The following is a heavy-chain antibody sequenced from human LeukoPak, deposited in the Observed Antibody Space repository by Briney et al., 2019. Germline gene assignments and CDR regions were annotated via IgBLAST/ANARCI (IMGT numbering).Heavy chain of an antibody. Sequence: SETLSLTCAVYGGSFSGYYWSWIRQPPGKGLEWIGEINHSGSTNYNPSLKSRVTISVDTSKNQFSLKLSSVTAADTAVYYCARGQGWFGPNWFDPWGQGTLVTVSS. J-gene: IGHJ5*02. CDR1: GGSFSGYY. CDR3: ARGQGWFGPNWFDP. V-gene: IGHV4-34*01. D-gene: IGHD3-10*01. CDR2: INHSGST.